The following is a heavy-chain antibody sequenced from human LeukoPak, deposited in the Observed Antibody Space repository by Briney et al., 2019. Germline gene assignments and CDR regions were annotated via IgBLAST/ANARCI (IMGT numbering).Heavy chain of an antibody. J-gene: IGHJ3*02. CDR1: GGSISSYY. CDR2: IYYSVST. Sequence: SETLSLTCTVSGGSISSYYWSWIRQPPGKGLEWIGYIYYSVSTNYNPSLRSRVTISVDTSKNQFSLRLSSAAAADTAVYYCARDQIGGSSQKGDVAFDIWGQGTMVTVSS. CDR3: ARDQIGGSSQKGDVAFDI. V-gene: IGHV4-59*01. D-gene: IGHD1-26*01.